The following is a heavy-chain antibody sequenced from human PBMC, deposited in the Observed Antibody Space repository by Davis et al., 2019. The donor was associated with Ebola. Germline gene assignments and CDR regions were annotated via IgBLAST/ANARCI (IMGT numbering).Heavy chain of an antibody. V-gene: IGHV4-59*08. CDR1: GGSIRSNY. D-gene: IGHD5-18*01. CDR3: ARRYRKYYYNLDV. J-gene: IGHJ6*03. CDR2: IYYLGNT. Sequence: SETLSLTCTVSGGSIRSNYWSWIRQSPGKGLEWIASIYYLGNTAYSPSLKSRAAISVDTSKNQFSLKLSSVTAADTALYYCARRYRKYYYNLDVWGQGTTVSVSS.